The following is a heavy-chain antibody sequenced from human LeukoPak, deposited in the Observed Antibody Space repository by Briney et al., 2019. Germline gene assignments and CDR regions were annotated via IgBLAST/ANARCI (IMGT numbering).Heavy chain of an antibody. V-gene: IGHV1-18*01. CDR3: ARDLYYYGSGSYYDVFDV. D-gene: IGHD3-10*01. J-gene: IGHJ3*01. CDR2: ISAYKGNT. CDR1: GYTFSTYG. Sequence: ASVEVSCKASGYTFSTYGISWVRQAPGQGVGWVGWISAYKGNTYYAQKLQGRVTMTTDTSTSTAYMELRSLRSDDTAIYYCARDLYYYGSGSYYDVFDVWGQGTMVTVSS.